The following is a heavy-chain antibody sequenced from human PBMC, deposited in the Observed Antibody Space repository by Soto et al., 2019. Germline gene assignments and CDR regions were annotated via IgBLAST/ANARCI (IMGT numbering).Heavy chain of an antibody. CDR2: INHSGST. D-gene: IGHD2-15*01. V-gene: IGHV4-34*01. J-gene: IGHJ6*02. CDR1: GGSFSGYY. CDR3: ARDQRLGYCSGGSCFYYYYYGMDV. Sequence: SETLSLTCAVYGGSFSGYYWSWIRQPPGKGLEWIGEINHSGSTNYNPSLESRVTISVDTSKNQFSLKLSSVTAADTAVYYCARDQRLGYCSGGSCFYYYYYGMDVWGQGTTVTVSS.